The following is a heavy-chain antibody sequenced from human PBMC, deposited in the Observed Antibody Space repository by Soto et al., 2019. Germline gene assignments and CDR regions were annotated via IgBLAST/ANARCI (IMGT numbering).Heavy chain of an antibody. V-gene: IGHV1-46*01. D-gene: IGHD6-13*01. CDR3: ARDLAAAGWGRFDP. CDR2: INPSGGST. CDR1: GYTFTSYY. Sequence: APVKVSCKASGYTFTSYYMHWLRQSPGQGLEWMGIINPSGGSTSYAQKFQGRVTMTRDTSTSTVYMELSSLRSEDTAVYYCARDLAAAGWGRFDPWGQGTLVTVSS. J-gene: IGHJ5*02.